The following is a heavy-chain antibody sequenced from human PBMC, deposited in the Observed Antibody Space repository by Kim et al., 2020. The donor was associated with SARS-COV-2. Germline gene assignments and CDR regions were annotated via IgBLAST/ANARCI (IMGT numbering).Heavy chain of an antibody. Sequence: GGSLRLSCAASGFTFSSYAMSWVRQAPGKGLEWVSAISGSGGSTYYADSVKGRFTISRDNSKNTQYLQMNSLIAEDTAVYYCAKDAGDVGLLWFGEITYYFDYWGQGALVTVSS. J-gene: IGHJ4*02. CDR1: GFTFSSYA. CDR2: ISGSGGST. V-gene: IGHV3-23*01. D-gene: IGHD3-10*01. CDR3: AKDAGDVGLLWFGEITYYFDY.